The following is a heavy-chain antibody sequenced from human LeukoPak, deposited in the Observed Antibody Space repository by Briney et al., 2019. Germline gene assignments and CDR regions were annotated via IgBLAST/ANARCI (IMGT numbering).Heavy chain of an antibody. J-gene: IGHJ4*02. V-gene: IGHV3-23*01. CDR2: ISSSGIST. Sequence: GGYLRLSCAASGFTFSSYAMSWVPQAPGKGLEWVLRISSSGISTFYADSGKGRFTISRDNSKNTLYLQMNSLRAEDTALYYCAKNNDFDYWGQGTLVTVSS. D-gene: IGHD1-1*01. CDR1: GFTFSSYA. CDR3: AKNNDFDY.